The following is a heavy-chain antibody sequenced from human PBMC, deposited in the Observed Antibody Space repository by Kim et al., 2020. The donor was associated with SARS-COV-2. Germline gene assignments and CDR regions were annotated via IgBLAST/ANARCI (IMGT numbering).Heavy chain of an antibody. CDR3: ARDYGFDY. CDR1: GFTFSSYA. J-gene: IGHJ4*02. CDR2: ISYDGSNK. Sequence: GGSLRLSCAASGFTFSSYAMHWVRQAPGKGLEWVAVISYDGSNKYYADSVKGRFTISRDNSKNTLYLQMNSLRAEDTAVYYCARDYGFDYRGQGTLVTVS. D-gene: IGHD4-17*01. V-gene: IGHV3-30*04.